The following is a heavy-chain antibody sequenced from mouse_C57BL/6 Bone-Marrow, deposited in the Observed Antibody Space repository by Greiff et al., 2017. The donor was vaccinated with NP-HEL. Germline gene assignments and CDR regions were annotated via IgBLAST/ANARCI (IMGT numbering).Heavy chain of an antibody. V-gene: IGHV1-54*01. CDR3: AREAYYYCSHYYAMDY. CDR1: GYAFTTYL. D-gene: IGHD1-1*01. CDR2: INPGSGGT. Sequence: QVQLKQSGAELVRPGTSVKVSCKASGYAFTTYLIEWVKQRPGQGLEWIGVINPGSGGTNYNEKFKGKATLTADKSSSTAYMQLSSLTSEDSAVYFCAREAYYYCSHYYAMDYWGQGTSVTVSS. J-gene: IGHJ4*01.